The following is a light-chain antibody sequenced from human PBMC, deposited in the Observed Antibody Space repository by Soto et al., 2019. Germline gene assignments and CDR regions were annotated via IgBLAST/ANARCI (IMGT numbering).Light chain of an antibody. J-gene: IGKJ1*01. CDR2: KAS. V-gene: IGKV1-5*03. Sequence: DIQMTQSPSTLSASVGXRVTITCRASQSISSWLAWYQQKPGKAPKLLIYKASSLESGVPSRFSGSGSGTEFTLTISTLQPHDFPTYYCQKYNTYSTFGQGTKV. CDR3: QKYNTYST. CDR1: QSISSW.